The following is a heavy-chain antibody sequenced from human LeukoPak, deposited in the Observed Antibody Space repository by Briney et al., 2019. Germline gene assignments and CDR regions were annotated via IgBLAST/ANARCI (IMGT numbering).Heavy chain of an antibody. J-gene: IGHJ4*02. Sequence: PGGSLRLSCAASGFTFSSYGMHWVRQAPGKGLEWVTFIQYDGRNQYYADSVKGRFTISRDNPKNTLYLQMNSLRAEDTAVYYCVKSGMTGSFEYWGQGTLVTVSS. CDR2: IQYDGRNQ. V-gene: IGHV3-30*02. CDR3: VKSGMTGSFEY. CDR1: GFTFSSYG. D-gene: IGHD1-1*01.